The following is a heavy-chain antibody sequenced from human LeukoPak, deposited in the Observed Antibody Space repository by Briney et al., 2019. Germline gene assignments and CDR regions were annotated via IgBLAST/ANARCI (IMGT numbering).Heavy chain of an antibody. Sequence: SETLSLTCAVYGGSFSGYYWSWIRQPPGKGLEWIGEINHSGSTNYNPSLKSRVTISVDTSKNQFSLKLCSVTAADTAVYYCARGRAADYDILTGSWFDPWGQGTLVTVSS. J-gene: IGHJ5*02. CDR2: INHSGST. D-gene: IGHD3-9*01. CDR3: ARGRAADYDILTGSWFDP. V-gene: IGHV4-34*01. CDR1: GGSFSGYY.